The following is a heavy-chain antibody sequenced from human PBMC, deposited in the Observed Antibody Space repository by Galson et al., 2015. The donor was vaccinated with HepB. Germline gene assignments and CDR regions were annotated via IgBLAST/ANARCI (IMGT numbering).Heavy chain of an antibody. V-gene: IGHV3-30*18. D-gene: IGHD3-10*01. Sequence: SLRLAGAASGGGFRSSGMHGVRQAPGEGLGWVAITLADGSLNFLDDSVKGRFTISRDNAKNTRYLQMNSLRAEDTAVYYCAKKLPGSYYAGADYWGQGTLVTVSS. CDR3: AKKLPGSYYAGADY. CDR2: TLADGSLN. J-gene: IGHJ4*02. CDR1: GGGFRSSG.